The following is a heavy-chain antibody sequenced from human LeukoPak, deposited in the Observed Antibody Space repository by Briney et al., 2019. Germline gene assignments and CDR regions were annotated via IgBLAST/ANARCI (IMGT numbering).Heavy chain of an antibody. CDR3: ATPNPPVLRFSETQYYFDY. V-gene: IGHV1-24*01. CDR2: FDPEDGES. D-gene: IGHD3-3*01. J-gene: IGHJ4*02. Sequence: PGASVKVSCKVSGYTLTELSMHWVRQAPGKGLEWMGGFDPEDGESIYAQKFQGRVTMTEDTSTDTAYMELSSLRSEDTAVYYCATPNPPVLRFSETQYYFDYWGQGTLVTVSS. CDR1: GYTLTELS.